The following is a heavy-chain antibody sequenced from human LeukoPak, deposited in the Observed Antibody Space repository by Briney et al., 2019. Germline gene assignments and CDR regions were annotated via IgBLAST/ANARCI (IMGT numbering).Heavy chain of an antibody. J-gene: IGHJ4*02. D-gene: IGHD3-22*01. CDR2: IYYSGST. CDR3: ARELSHYYDSSGYYPPAY. CDR1: SGSIFSSNW. Sequence: SSETLSLTCAVSSGSIFSSNWWSWVRQPPGKGLEWIGSIYYSGSTYYNPSLKSRVTISVDTSKNQFSLKLSSVTAADTAVYYCARELSHYYDSSGYYPPAYWGQGTLVTVSS. V-gene: IGHV4-4*02.